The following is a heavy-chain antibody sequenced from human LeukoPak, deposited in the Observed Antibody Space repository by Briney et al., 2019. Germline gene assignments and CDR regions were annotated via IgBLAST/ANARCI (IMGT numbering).Heavy chain of an antibody. J-gene: IGHJ4*02. CDR3: ATNVAAWTVGVGELGDPQYFDY. CDR1: GYTLTELS. D-gene: IGHD4-23*01. CDR2: FDPEDGET. Sequence: ASVTVSCKVSGYTLTELSMHWVRQAPGKGLEWMGGFDPEDGETIYAQKFQGRVTMTEDTSTDTAYMELSSLRSEDTAVYYCATNVAAWTVGVGELGDPQYFDYWGQGTLVTVSS. V-gene: IGHV1-24*01.